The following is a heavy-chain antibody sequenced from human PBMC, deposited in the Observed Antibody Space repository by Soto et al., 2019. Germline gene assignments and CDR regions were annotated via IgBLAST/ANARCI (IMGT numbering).Heavy chain of an antibody. D-gene: IGHD1-1*01. Sequence: XSVKVSCTASGYPFSDFYRHWVRQAPGQGLEWMGWINPHTGGANYAQRFQGRVTMTRDTSISAAYMELSSLRSDDTAVYYCIGSKERRDHWGQGTLVTVSS. J-gene: IGHJ4*02. CDR1: GYPFSDFY. CDR2: INPHTGGA. CDR3: IGSKERRDH. V-gene: IGHV1-2*02.